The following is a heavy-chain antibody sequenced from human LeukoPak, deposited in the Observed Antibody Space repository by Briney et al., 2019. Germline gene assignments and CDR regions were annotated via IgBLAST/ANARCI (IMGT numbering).Heavy chain of an antibody. CDR3: ARQIREDFWSGYPSYMDV. V-gene: IGHV4-59*01. D-gene: IGHD3-3*01. CDR2: IYYSGST. Sequence: PSETLSLTCTVSGGSISSYYWSWIRQPPGKGLEWIGYIYYSGSTNYNPSLKSRVTISVDTSKNQFSLKLSSVTAADTAVYYCARQIREDFWSGYPSYMDVWGKGTTVTVSS. CDR1: GGSISSYY. J-gene: IGHJ6*03.